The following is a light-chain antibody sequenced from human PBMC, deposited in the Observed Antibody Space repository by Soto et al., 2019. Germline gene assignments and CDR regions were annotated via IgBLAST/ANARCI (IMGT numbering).Light chain of an antibody. J-gene: IGKJ1*01. CDR2: GVS. CDR3: QQYNFWPET. CDR1: QSVSGN. Sequence: ELVLTQSPGTLSLSPWERATLSCRASQSVSGNLAWYQQKPGQAPRLLIYGVSARATGIPARFSGSGFGTEFTLTISSLQSEDFALYYCQQYNFWPETFGQGTKVDIK. V-gene: IGKV3-15*01.